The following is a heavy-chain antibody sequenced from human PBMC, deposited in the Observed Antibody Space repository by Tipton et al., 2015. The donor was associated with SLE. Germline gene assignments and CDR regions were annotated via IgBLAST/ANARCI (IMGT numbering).Heavy chain of an antibody. J-gene: IGHJ2*01. CDR1: GGSISFDS. CDR3: ARGSDGEYVRYFDV. D-gene: IGHD4-17*01. CDR2: IYSSGDR. Sequence: TLSLTCTVSGGSISFDSWSWIRQSAGGGLEWIGRIYSSGDRDYNPSLRSRVTISIDASQNRVSLRLKSVSAADTAVYYCARGSDGEYVRYFDVWGPGTLVTVSS. V-gene: IGHV4-4*07.